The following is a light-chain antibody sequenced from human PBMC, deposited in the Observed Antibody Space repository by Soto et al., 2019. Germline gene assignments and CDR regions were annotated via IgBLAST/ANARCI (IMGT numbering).Light chain of an antibody. V-gene: IGLV2-14*03. CDR2: DVT. CDR1: SSDIGNYNY. Sequence: QPVLTQPASVSGSPGQSIAISCTGTSSDIGNYNYVSWYQHHPGKAPQLMIYDVTSRPSGVSNRFSGSKSGNTASLTISGLQAEDEADYYCGSYTSNTTLSFVFGTGTKLTVL. J-gene: IGLJ1*01. CDR3: GSYTSNTTLSFV.